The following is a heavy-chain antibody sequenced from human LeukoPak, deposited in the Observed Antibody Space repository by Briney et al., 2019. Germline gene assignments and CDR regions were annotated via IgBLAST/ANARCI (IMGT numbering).Heavy chain of an antibody. CDR2: IYTSGST. D-gene: IGHD4-17*01. CDR1: GGSIGSGSYY. V-gene: IGHV4-61*02. J-gene: IGHJ4*03. Sequence: ASETLSLTCTVSGGSIGSGSYYWSWIRQPAGKGLEWIGRIYTSGSTNCNPSLKSRVTISVDTSKNQFSLKLSSVTAADTAVYYCARDGIDYGDY. CDR3: ARDGIDYGDY.